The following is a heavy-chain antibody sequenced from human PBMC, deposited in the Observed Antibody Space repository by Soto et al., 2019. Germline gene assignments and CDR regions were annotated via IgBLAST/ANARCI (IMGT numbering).Heavy chain of an antibody. J-gene: IGHJ4*02. V-gene: IGHV1-46*01. CDR3: AREDLISMRDYYFNY. CDR2: INPSGGST. CDR1: GYTFTNYY. D-gene: IGHD3-22*01. Sequence: ASVKVSCKASGYTFTNYYIHWVRQAPGQGLEWMGIINPSGGSTSYAQRFRGRVTMTRDTSTSTVYMDLSGLRSDDTAVYYCAREDLISMRDYYFNYWGQGTMVTVSS.